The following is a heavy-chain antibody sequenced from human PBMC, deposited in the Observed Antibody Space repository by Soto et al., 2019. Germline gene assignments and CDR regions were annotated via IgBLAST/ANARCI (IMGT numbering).Heavy chain of an antibody. D-gene: IGHD2-21*02. CDR3: AHRQTYCGGNCYSGFDC. V-gene: IGHV2-5*02. CDR1: GFLLSTSGVG. Sequence: QITLKESGPTLVKPTQTLTLTCTFSGFLLSTSGVGVGWIRRPPGKALEWLALIYWDDDKRYSPSLKRRITITEDTSKNHVDLTMTNMGPVDTATYYCAHRQTYCGGNCYSGFDCWGQGTLVTVSS. J-gene: IGHJ4*02. CDR2: IYWDDDK.